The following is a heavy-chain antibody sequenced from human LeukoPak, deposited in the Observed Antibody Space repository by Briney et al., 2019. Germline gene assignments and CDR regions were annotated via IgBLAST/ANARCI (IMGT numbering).Heavy chain of an antibody. Sequence: GGSLRLSCAASGFTFSSYSINWVRQAPGKGLEWVSSITSGSSSIYYAGSVKGRFTISRDNAKNSLYLQMNSLRAEDTAVYYSARVLSVGGYSSGPTDYWGQGTLVTVSS. CDR2: ITSGSSSI. CDR3: ARVLSVGGYSSGPTDY. J-gene: IGHJ4*02. V-gene: IGHV3-21*01. D-gene: IGHD5-18*01. CDR1: GFTFSSYS.